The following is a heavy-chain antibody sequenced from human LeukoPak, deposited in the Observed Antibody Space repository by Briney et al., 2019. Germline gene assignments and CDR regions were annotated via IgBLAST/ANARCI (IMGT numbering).Heavy chain of an antibody. CDR1: GGSFSGYY. CDR3: ASGYGDYGNDY. J-gene: IGHJ4*02. V-gene: IGHV4-34*01. Sequence: PSETLSLTCAVYGGSFSGYYWSWIRQPPGKGLEWIGEINHSGSTNYNPSLKSRVTISVDTSKNQFSLKLSSVTAADTAVYYCASGYGDYGNDYWGQGTLVPSPQ. D-gene: IGHD4-17*01. CDR2: INHSGST.